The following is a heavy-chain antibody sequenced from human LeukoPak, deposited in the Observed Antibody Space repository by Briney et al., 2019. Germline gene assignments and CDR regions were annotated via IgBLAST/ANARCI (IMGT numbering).Heavy chain of an antibody. D-gene: IGHD3-3*01. CDR2: IYYSGST. J-gene: IGHJ6*02. Sequence: SETLSLTCTVSGGSISSYYWSWIRQPPGKGLEWIGYIYYSGSTNYNPSLKSRVTISVDTSKNQLSLKLSSVTAADTAVYYCAGGYDFWSGPYYYYGMDVWGQGTTVTVSS. CDR1: GGSISSYY. CDR3: AGGYDFWSGPYYYYGMDV. V-gene: IGHV4-59*01.